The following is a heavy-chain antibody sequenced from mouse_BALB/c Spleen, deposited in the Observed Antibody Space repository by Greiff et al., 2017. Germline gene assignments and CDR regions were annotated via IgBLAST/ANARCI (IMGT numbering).Heavy chain of an antibody. J-gene: IGHJ4*01. V-gene: IGHV1-4*02. D-gene: IGHD2-14*01. CDR2: INPSSGYT. CDR3: ARSYYRYDDYYAMDY. CDR1: GYTFTSYT. Sequence: QVQLQQSAAELARPGASVKMSCKASGYTFTSYTMHWVKQRPGQGLEWIGYINPSSGYTEYNQKFKDKTTLTADKSSSTAYMQLSSLTSEDSAVYYCARSYYRYDDYYAMDYWGQGTSVTVSS.